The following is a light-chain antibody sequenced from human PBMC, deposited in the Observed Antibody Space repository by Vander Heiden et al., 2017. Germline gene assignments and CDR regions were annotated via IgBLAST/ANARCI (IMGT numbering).Light chain of an antibody. Sequence: QSVLTSPPSASGTPGQRVTISCSGSSSNIGRNTVNWYQQLPGTAPKVLIYDNNQRPSGIPDRFSGSKSGTSASLAISGLQSEDEADYYCAAWDDSLTGWVFGGGTKLTVL. CDR3: AAWDDSLTGWV. CDR2: DNN. V-gene: IGLV1-44*01. CDR1: SSNIGRNT. J-gene: IGLJ3*02.